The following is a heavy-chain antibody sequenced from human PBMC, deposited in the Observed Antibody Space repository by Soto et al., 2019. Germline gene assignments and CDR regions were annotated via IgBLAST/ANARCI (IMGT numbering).Heavy chain of an antibody. D-gene: IGHD2-8*01. Sequence: GGSLRLSCAASGFTFSSYAMSWVRQAPGKGLEWVSAISGSGGSTYYADSVKGRFTISRDNSKNTLYLQMNSLRAEDTAVYYCAKEAHCTNGVCYAFDIWVQGTMVTVSS. CDR3: AKEAHCTNGVCYAFDI. CDR1: GFTFSSYA. J-gene: IGHJ3*02. V-gene: IGHV3-23*01. CDR2: ISGSGGST.